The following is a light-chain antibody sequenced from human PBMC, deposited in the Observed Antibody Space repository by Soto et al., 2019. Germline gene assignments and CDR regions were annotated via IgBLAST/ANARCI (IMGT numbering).Light chain of an antibody. Sequence: QLVLTQPPSVSGAPGQRVTISCTGSSSNIGAGYDVHWYQQLPGTAPKLLIYGISNRPSGVPDRFSGSKSGTSASLAITGLQAEDEADYYCQSYDSSLSGYDFGTGTKLTVL. CDR3: QSYDSSLSGYD. CDR1: SSNIGAGYD. J-gene: IGLJ1*01. CDR2: GIS. V-gene: IGLV1-40*01.